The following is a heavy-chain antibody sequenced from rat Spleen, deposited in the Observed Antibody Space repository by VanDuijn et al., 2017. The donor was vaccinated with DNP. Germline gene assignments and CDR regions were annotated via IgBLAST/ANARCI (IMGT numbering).Heavy chain of an antibody. J-gene: IGHJ2*01. Sequence: EVQLVESGGGSVQPGRSLKLSCAASGFTFSSFPMAWVRQAPKKGLEWVASISASGGSTYYRDSVKGRCTISRDNANNTLYLQMSSLRSEDTATYYCTTAIRGTGFDYWGQGVMVTVSS. V-gene: IGHV5-46*01. CDR3: TTAIRGTGFDY. D-gene: IGHD4-3*01. CDR2: ISASGGST. CDR1: GFTFSSFP.